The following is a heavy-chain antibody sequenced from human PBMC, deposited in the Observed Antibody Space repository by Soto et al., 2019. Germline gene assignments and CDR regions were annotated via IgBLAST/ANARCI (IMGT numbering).Heavy chain of an antibody. CDR2: ISERGDTT. V-gene: IGHV3-23*01. J-gene: IGHJ4*02. Sequence: PGGSLRLSCAASGFTISSNAMYWVRQAPGKGLEWVSGISERGDTTHYADSVKGQSTISRDTSKNTLYLQLNTLRADDTAVYYCAKDKPGTTSFDYWGQGTLVTVSS. D-gene: IGHD1-1*01. CDR3: AKDKPGTTSFDY. CDR1: GFTISSNA.